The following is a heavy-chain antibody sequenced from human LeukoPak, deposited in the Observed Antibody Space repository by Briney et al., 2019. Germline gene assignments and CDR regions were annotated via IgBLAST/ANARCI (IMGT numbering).Heavy chain of an antibody. CDR3: AKRFRGADGNGGWYYFDD. CDR2: MSRSSSYT. Sequence: PGGSLRLSCAASGFTLSDYYMNWIRQAPGKGLEWVSYMSRSSSYTNYADSVKGRFTISRDDAKNSLYLQMDSLRAEDTAVYYCAKRFRGADGNGGWYYFDDWGQGTLVTVSS. J-gene: IGHJ4*02. V-gene: IGHV3-11*06. D-gene: IGHD6-13*01. CDR1: GFTLSDYY.